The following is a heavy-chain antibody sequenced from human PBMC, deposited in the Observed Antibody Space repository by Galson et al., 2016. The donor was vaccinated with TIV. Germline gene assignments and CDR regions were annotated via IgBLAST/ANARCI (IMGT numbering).Heavy chain of an antibody. D-gene: IGHD3-16*01. J-gene: IGHJ4*02. Sequence: SLRLSCAASGFTFSSYWMHWVRQAPGKGLVWVSRMNIDGTITTYADSVQGRFTISRDNAKNTLYLQMNSLKAEDTALYYCVRFLGSTSTGYWGQGTLVTVSS. CDR3: VRFLGSTSTGY. CDR1: GFTFSSYW. CDR2: MNIDGTIT. V-gene: IGHV3-74*01.